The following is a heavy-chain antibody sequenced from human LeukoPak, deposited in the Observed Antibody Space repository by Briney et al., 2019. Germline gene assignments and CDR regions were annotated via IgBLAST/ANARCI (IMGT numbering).Heavy chain of an antibody. CDR1: GFTFSSYW. CDR3: ARDLRSGRYGRIASYGMDV. Sequence: QAGGSLRLSCAASGFTFSSYWMSWVRQAPGKGLEWVANIKQDGSEKYYVDSVKGRFTISRDNAKNSLYLQMNSLRAEDTAVYYCARDLRSGRYGRIASYGMDVWGQGTTVTVSS. V-gene: IGHV3-7*01. J-gene: IGHJ6*02. CDR2: IKQDGSEK. D-gene: IGHD6-19*01.